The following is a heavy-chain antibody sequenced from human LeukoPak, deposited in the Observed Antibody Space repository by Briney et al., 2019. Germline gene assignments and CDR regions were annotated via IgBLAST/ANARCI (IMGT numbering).Heavy chain of an antibody. D-gene: IGHD3-22*01. V-gene: IGHV3-23*01. CDR1: GFTFSSYA. J-gene: IGHJ3*02. Sequence: GGSLRLSCADSGFTFSSYAMSWVRQAPGKGLEWVSAISGSGGSTYYADSVKGRFTISRDNSKNTLYLQMNSLRAEDTAVYYCAKDANLIYYDSSGFDAFDIWGQGTMVTVSS. CDR3: AKDANLIYYDSSGFDAFDI. CDR2: ISGSGGST.